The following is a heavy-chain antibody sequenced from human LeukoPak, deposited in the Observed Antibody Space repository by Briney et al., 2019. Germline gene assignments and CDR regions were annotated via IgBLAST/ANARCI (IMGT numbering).Heavy chain of an antibody. Sequence: WGSLRLSCAASGFTFNYAWMSWVRQVPGKGLEWVGQTVSEIDGGTTDYAAPVKGRFTISRDDSKSTLYLQMNSLKIEDTAVYYCTTDEDWNYARKDVWGQGATVIVFS. CDR3: TTDEDWNYARKDV. D-gene: IGHD1-7*01. V-gene: IGHV3-15*04. J-gene: IGHJ6*02. CDR1: GFTFNYAW. CDR2: TVSEIDGGTT.